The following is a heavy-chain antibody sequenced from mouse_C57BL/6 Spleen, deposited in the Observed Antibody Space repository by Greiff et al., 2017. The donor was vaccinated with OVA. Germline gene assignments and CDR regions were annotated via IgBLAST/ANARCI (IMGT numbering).Heavy chain of an antibody. Sequence: VKLQQPGAELVKPGASVKMSCKASGYTFTSYWITWVKQRPGQGLEWIGDIYPGSGSTNYNEKFKSKSTLTVDTSSSTAYMQLSSLTSEDSAVYFCARGGSRYFDVWGTGTTVTVSS. V-gene: IGHV1-55*01. CDR1: GYTFTSYW. J-gene: IGHJ1*03. CDR3: ARGGSRYFDV. CDR2: IYPGSGST.